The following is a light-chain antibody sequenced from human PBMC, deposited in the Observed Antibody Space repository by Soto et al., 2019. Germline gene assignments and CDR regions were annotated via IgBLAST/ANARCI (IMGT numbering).Light chain of an antibody. CDR1: QSIGRW. Sequence: DIQMTQSPSTLSAYVGDRVTITCRARQSIGRWLAWYQQKPGKAPKLLIYEASSLESGVTSRFMGRGSGTEFTLTIYSLQPDDFATYYCQQYASYRTCGPGTKVEF. V-gene: IGKV1-5*03. J-gene: IGKJ1*01. CDR2: EAS. CDR3: QQYASYRT.